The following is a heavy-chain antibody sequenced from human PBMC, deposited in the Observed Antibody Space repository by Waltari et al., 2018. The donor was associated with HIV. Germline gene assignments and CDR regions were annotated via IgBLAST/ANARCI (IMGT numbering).Heavy chain of an antibody. CDR2: ISWNRATI. D-gene: IGHD7-27*01. V-gene: IGHV3-9*01. CDR1: GFTFDDYA. J-gene: IGHJ4*02. CDR3: ATLTGDRSY. Sequence: EVQLVESGGGLVQPGRSLRLSCAASGFTFDDYAMHWVRQAPGKGLEWVSGISWNRATIGYADSVKGRFTISRDNAENSLYLQMNSLKPEDTALYYCATLTGDRSYWGQGTLVTVSS.